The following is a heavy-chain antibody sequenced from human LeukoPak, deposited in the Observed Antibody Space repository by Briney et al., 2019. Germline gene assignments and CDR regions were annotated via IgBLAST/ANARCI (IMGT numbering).Heavy chain of an antibody. CDR2: ISGSGGST. D-gene: IGHD4-17*01. Sequence: GGSLRLSCAASGFTFSSYAMSWVRQAPGKGLEWVSAISGSGGSTYYADSVKGRFTISRDNSKNTLYLQMNSLRAGDTAVYYCAKDQNYGDLYYFDYWGQGTLVTVSS. V-gene: IGHV3-23*01. J-gene: IGHJ4*02. CDR3: AKDQNYGDLYYFDY. CDR1: GFTFSSYA.